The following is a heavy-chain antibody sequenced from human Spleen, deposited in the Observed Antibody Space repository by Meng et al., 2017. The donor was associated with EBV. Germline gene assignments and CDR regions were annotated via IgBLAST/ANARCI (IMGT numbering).Heavy chain of an antibody. Sequence: EAEVKGAGGGLVQPGGSRRLSCVGSGISAYWVHWVRQVPGKGLVWVSRINEDGSIVNYADSVKGRFTIFRDNAKNTVSLQMNSLRVEDTALYYCAKDCFGARDYWGQGTLVTVSS. V-gene: IGHV3-74*01. D-gene: IGHD1-26*01. CDR1: GISAYW. CDR3: AKDCFGARDY. J-gene: IGHJ4*02. CDR2: INEDGSIV.